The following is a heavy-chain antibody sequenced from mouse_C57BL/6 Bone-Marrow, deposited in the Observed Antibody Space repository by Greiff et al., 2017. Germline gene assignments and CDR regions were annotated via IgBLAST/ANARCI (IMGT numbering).Heavy chain of an antibody. J-gene: IGHJ4*01. CDR1: GFTFSSYG. CDR2: ISSGGSYT. Sequence: EVQRVESGGDLVKPGGSLKLSCAASGFTFSSYGMSWVRQTPDKRLEWVATISSGGSYTYYPDSVKGRFTISRDNAKNTLYLQMSSLKSEDTVMYYCARRRVGHYYAMDYWGQGTSVTVSS. V-gene: IGHV5-6*01. CDR3: ARRRVGHYYAMDY. D-gene: IGHD4-1*01.